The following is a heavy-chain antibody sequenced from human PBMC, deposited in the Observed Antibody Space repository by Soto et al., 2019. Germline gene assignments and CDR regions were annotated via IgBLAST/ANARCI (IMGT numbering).Heavy chain of an antibody. CDR3: AMVDNYITPTPQDV. V-gene: IGHV1-18*01. D-gene: IGHD5-12*01. J-gene: IGHJ6*02. Sequence: QVQLVQSGDEMKKPGASVRVSCKASGYIFVNHGIAWVRQAPGQGLEWMGWISPYTGDTHSASKVQGRLTMTTDTSTSTAYMDLGSLTSDDTAVYYCAMVDNYITPTPQDVWGQWTTVTVSS. CDR2: ISPYTGDT. CDR1: GYIFVNHG.